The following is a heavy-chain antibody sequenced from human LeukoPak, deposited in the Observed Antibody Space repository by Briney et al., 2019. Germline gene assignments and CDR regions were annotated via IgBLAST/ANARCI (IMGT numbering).Heavy chain of an antibody. V-gene: IGHV3-66*01. CDR3: ARIYPRLAAAGN. CDR2: IYSGGST. D-gene: IGHD6-13*01. Sequence: TGGSLRLSCAASGFTVSTNYMSWVRQAPGKGLEWVSVIYSGGSTYYADSVKGRFTISRDNSRNTLYLQMNSLRADDTPVYYCARIYPRLAAAGNWGQGTLVTVSS. J-gene: IGHJ4*02. CDR1: GFTVSTNY.